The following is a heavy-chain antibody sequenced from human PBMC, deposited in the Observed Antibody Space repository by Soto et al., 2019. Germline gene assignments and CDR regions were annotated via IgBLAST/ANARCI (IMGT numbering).Heavy chain of an antibody. CDR3: ARGAAEDIVVVVAATNAFDI. CDR1: GYTFTSYG. V-gene: IGHV1-18*01. J-gene: IGHJ3*02. D-gene: IGHD2-15*01. Sequence: AASVKVSCKASGYTFTSYGISWVRQAPGQGLEWMGWISAYNGNTNYAQKLQGRVTMTTDTSTSTAYMELRSLRSDDTAVYYCARGAAEDIVVVVAATNAFDIWGQGTMVTVSS. CDR2: ISAYNGNT.